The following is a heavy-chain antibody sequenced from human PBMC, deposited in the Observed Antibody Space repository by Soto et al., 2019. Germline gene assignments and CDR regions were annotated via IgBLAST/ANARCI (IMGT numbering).Heavy chain of an antibody. CDR2: INPIFGTA. V-gene: IGHV1-69*13. Sequence: SVKVSCKASGYTFTSYYMHWVRQAPGQGLEWMGIINPIFGTANYAQKFQGRVTITADESTSTAYTELSSLRSEDTAVYYCARVRSSGLNGDYYGMDVWGQGTTVTVSS. D-gene: IGHD6-19*01. CDR3: ARVRSSGLNGDYYGMDV. CDR1: GYTFTSYY. J-gene: IGHJ6*02.